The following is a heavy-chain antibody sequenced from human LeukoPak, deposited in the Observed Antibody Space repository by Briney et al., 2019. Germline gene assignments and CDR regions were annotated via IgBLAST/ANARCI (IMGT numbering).Heavy chain of an antibody. CDR2: IGIDSGNT. J-gene: IGHJ4*02. CDR3: ARDYKYAFDN. V-gene: IGHV3-48*01. D-gene: IGHD5-24*01. Sequence: AGGSLRLSCAASGFTFNSYAMSWVRQAPGKGLEWISYIGIDSGNTNYADSVKGRFTISGNKAKNSLYLQMNSLRVEDTAVYYCARDYKYAFDNWGQGTLVTVSS. CDR1: GFTFNSYA.